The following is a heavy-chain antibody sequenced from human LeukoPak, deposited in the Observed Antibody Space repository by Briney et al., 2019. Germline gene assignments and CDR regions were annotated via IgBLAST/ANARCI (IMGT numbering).Heavy chain of an antibody. D-gene: IGHD6-25*01. CDR1: GFSFSTYS. J-gene: IGHJ3*02. CDR2: ITISTSHI. V-gene: IGHV3-21*01. CDR3: ARHETQRWDIDAFGI. Sequence: GGSLRLSCAASGFSFSTYSMNWVRQAPGKGLEWVSSITISTSHIYYADSVKGRFTISRDSARNSLYLQMNSLGAEDTAVYYCARHETQRWDIDAFGIWGQGTMVTVSS.